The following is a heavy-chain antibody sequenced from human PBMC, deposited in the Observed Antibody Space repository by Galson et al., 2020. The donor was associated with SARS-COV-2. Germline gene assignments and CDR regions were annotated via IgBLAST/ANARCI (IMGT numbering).Heavy chain of an antibody. CDR1: GFTFRNYF. J-gene: IGHJ4*02. V-gene: IGHV3-23*01. CDR3: AKDRGGSGRYVDLDY. D-gene: IGHD6-19*01. Sequence: GGSLRLSCAASGFTFRNYFMTWVRQAPGKGLEWVSSISDSGVSTYYADSVKGRFIVSRDNSENTVYLQLSSLRAEDTAIYYCAKDRGGSGRYVDLDYWGQGTLVTVSS. CDR2: ISDSGVST.